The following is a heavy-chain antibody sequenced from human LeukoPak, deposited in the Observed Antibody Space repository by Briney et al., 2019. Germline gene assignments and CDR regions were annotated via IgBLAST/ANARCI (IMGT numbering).Heavy chain of an antibody. Sequence: ASVKVSCKASGYTFTGYYLQWVRQAPGQGLEWMGWINPSNGRTNYAQKFQGRVSMTRATSISSAYLELRSLSSDDTAVYYCARSLLHNYDSLASDYMDVWGKGTTVTVSS. CDR3: ARSLLHNYDSLASDYMDV. J-gene: IGHJ6*03. V-gene: IGHV1-2*02. CDR1: GYTFTGYY. D-gene: IGHD3-3*01. CDR2: INPSNGRT.